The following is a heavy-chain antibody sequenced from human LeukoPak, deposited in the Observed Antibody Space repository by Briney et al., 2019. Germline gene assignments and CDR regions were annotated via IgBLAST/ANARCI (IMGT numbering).Heavy chain of an antibody. V-gene: IGHV3-48*01. J-gene: IGHJ4*02. Sequence: PGGSLRLSCAASGFTFSSYSMNWVRQAPGKGLEWVSYISSSSSTIYYADSVKGRFTISRDNAKNSLYLQMNSLRPEDTAVYYCARGRVITMVRGVLVYWGQGTLVTVSS. CDR2: ISSSSSTI. CDR1: GFTFSSYS. D-gene: IGHD3-10*01. CDR3: ARGRVITMVRGVLVY.